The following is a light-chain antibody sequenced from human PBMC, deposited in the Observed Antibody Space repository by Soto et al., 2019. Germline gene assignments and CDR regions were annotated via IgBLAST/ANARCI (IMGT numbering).Light chain of an antibody. Sequence: DIQMTQSPSSLSASVGDRVTITCRTSQSISYYLNWYQQKPREAPKLLIYLTSNLQSGVPSRFSGSGFGTDFTLTISSLQTEDFATYYCQQNYSPPPITFGQGTRLEIK. CDR3: QQNYSPPPIT. CDR2: LTS. CDR1: QSISYY. V-gene: IGKV1-39*01. J-gene: IGKJ5*01.